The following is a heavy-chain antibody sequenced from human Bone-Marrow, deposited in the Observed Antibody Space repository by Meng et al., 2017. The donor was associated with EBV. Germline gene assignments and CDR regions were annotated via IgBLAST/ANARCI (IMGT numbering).Heavy chain of an antibody. CDR3: TRATGWTLYDY. CDR2: ISQGGSSS. CDR1: GFTYRNYA. D-gene: IGHD6-19*01. Sequence: LLESGCGMIHSRGSLRLSMAASGFTYRNYARSWARQAPGKGLEWVSAISQGGSSSYYADSVKGRFTISRDNANNTLYLQMNSLRAEDAGVYYCTRATGWTLYDYWGQGTLVTVSS. V-gene: IGHV3-23*01. J-gene: IGHJ4*02.